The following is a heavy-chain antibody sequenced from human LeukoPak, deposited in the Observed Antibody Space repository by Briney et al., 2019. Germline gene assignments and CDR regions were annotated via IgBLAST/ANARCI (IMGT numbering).Heavy chain of an antibody. V-gene: IGHV1-69*04. Sequence: SVKVSCKASGGTFSSYAISWVRQAPGQGLEWMGRIIPILGIANYAQKFQGRVTITADKSTSTAYMELSSLRSEDTAVYHCARTAVAGNIIDYWGQGTLVTVSS. J-gene: IGHJ4*02. D-gene: IGHD6-19*01. CDR2: IIPILGIA. CDR3: ARTAVAGNIIDY. CDR1: GGTFSSYA.